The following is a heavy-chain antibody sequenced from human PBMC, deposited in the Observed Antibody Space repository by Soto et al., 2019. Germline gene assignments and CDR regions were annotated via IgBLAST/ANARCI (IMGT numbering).Heavy chain of an antibody. D-gene: IGHD3-16*01. CDR3: ARGGGNPFDV. V-gene: IGHV3-53*04. CDR1: GCSVSAYY. Sequence: EVQLVESGGGLVQPGEYLRLSCAASGCSVSAYYMTWVRQAPGKGLEWVSVIYSGDKAFYPDSVKGRFTISRHSSTNTVSLQMNSLRPEDTAVYYCARGGGNPFDVWGQGTMVTVSS. CDR2: IYSGDKA. J-gene: IGHJ3*01.